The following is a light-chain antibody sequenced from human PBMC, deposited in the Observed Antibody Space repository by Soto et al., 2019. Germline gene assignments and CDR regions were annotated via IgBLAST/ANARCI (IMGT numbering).Light chain of an antibody. J-gene: IGKJ1*01. Sequence: EIVLTQSPGTLSLSPGERATLSCRASQSVSSSYLAWDQQKPGQAPRLLIYGASSRATGIPDRFSGSGSGTDFTLTISRMEPEDCAVYYCQQYGSSPPTFGQGTKVEIK. CDR3: QQYGSSPPT. CDR2: GAS. V-gene: IGKV3-20*01. CDR1: QSVSSSY.